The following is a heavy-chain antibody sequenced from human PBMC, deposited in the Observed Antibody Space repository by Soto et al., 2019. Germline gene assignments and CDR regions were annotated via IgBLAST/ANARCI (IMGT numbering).Heavy chain of an antibody. CDR1: GFTFSSYE. V-gene: IGHV3-48*03. Sequence: GGSLRLSCAASGFTFSSYEMNWVRQAPGKGLEWVSYISSSGSTIYYADSVKGRFTISRDNAENSLYLQMNSLRAEDAALYYCARDDYTYGVYWGQGSLVTVSS. D-gene: IGHD3-3*01. J-gene: IGHJ4*02. CDR2: ISSSGSTI. CDR3: ARDDYTYGVY.